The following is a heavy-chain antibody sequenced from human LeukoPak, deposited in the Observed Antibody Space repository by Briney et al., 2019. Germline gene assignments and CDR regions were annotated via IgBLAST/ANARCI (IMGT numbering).Heavy chain of an antibody. D-gene: IGHD3-10*01. CDR3: ANQGPRMVRGVHY. J-gene: IGHJ4*02. V-gene: IGHV3-23*01. CDR1: GFTFSSYA. Sequence: AGGSLRLSCAASGFTFSSYAMSWVRQAPGKGLERVSAISGSGGSTYYADSVKGRFTISRDNSKNTLYLQMNSLRAEDTAVYYCANQGPRMVRGVHYWGQGTLVTVSS. CDR2: ISGSGGST.